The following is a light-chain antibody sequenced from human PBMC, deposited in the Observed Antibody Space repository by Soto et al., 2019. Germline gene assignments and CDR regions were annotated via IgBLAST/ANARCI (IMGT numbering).Light chain of an antibody. V-gene: IGLV2-14*03. CDR1: SRDVGAYNF. CDR3: SSYTSSSTHV. J-gene: IGLJ1*01. CDR2: DVS. Sequence: QSVLTQPASVSGSPGQSITISCTGTSRDVGAYNFVSWYQQHPGKVPKLMIFDVSSRPSGVSDRFSGSKAGNTASLTISGLQAEDEGDYYCSSYTSSSTHVFGSGTKVTVL.